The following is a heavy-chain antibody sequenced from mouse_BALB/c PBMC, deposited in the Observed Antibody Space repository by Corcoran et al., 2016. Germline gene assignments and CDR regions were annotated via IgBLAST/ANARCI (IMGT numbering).Heavy chain of an antibody. CDR3: ASPYGNWEAWFAY. D-gene: IGHD2-1*01. J-gene: IGHJ3*01. Sequence: DVQLQESGPGLVKPSQSLSLTCSVTGYSITSGYYWNWIRQFPGNKLEWMGYISYDGSNNYNPSLKNRISITRDTSKNQFFLKLNSVTTEDTATYYCASPYGNWEAWFAYWGQATLVTVSA. CDR1: GYSITSGYY. V-gene: IGHV3-6*02. CDR2: ISYDGSN.